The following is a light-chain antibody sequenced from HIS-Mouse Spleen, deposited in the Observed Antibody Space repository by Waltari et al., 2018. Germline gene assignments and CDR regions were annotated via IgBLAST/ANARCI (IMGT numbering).Light chain of an antibody. Sequence: QSALTQPAPVSGSPGQSITISCTGTSSDVGGYNLVPWYQQHPGKAPKRMIYEGSKRPSGVSNRFSGSKSGNTASLTISGLQAEDEADYYCCSYAGSSTFEVFGGGTKLTVL. CDR1: SSDVGGYNL. J-gene: IGLJ2*01. CDR3: CSYAGSSTFEV. CDR2: EGS. V-gene: IGLV2-23*03.